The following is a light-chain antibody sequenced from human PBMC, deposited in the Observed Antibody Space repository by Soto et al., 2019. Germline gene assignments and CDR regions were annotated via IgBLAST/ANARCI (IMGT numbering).Light chain of an antibody. V-gene: IGLV4-69*01. CDR1: SGHSSYA. CDR2: LNSDGSH. CDR3: QTWGTGPAV. J-gene: IGLJ7*01. Sequence: QPVLTQSPSASASLGASVKLTCTLSSGHSSYAIAWHQQQPEKGPQYLMKLNSDGSHSKGDGIPDRFSGSSSGAERYLTISSLQSEDEADYYCQTWGTGPAVFGGGTQLTVL.